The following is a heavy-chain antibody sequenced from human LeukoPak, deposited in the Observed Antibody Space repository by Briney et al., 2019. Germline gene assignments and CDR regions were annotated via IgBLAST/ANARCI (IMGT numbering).Heavy chain of an antibody. J-gene: IGHJ4*02. D-gene: IGHD3-22*01. CDR1: GFTFSNAW. CDR2: IKSKTDGGTT. Sequence: PGGSLRLSWAASGFTFSNAWMSWVRQAPGKGLEWVGRIKSKTDGGTTDYAAPVKGRITISRDDSKNTLYLQMNSLKTEDTAVYYCTTHYYDSSEDYWGQGTLVSVSS. V-gene: IGHV3-15*01. CDR3: TTHYYDSSEDY.